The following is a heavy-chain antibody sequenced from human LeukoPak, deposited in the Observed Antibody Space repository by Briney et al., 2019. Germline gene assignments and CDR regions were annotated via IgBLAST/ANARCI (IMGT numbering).Heavy chain of an antibody. V-gene: IGHV1-2*02. J-gene: IGHJ4*02. D-gene: IGHD1-26*01. Sequence: VKVSCKASGYIFSDHYMYWVRQAPGQGLEWMGWINPKSGGTEFAQKFRGRITLTTDTSINTACMELTRLTSDDTAVFYCATRPPPVGAAPFDFWGQGTLVTVSS. CDR3: ATRPPPVGAAPFDF. CDR1: GYIFSDHY. CDR2: INPKSGGT.